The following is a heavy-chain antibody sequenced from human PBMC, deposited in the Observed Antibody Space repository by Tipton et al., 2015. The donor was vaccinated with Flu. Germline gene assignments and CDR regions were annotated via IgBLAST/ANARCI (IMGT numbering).Heavy chain of an antibody. Sequence: GLVKPSETLSLTCAVSGYSISSGYYWGWIRQPPGKGLEWIGSIYHSGSTYYNPSLKSRVTISVDTSKNQFSLKLSSVTAAATAVYYCARVLVAGTGPLFDYWGQGTLVTVSS. CDR3: ARVLVAGTGPLFDY. V-gene: IGHV4-38-2*01. CDR1: GYSISSGYY. D-gene: IGHD6-19*01. CDR2: IYHSGST. J-gene: IGHJ4*02.